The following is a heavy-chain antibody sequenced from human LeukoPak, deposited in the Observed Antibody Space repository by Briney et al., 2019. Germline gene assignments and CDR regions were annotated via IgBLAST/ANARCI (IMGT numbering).Heavy chain of an antibody. V-gene: IGHV1-2*02. CDR1: GYTFTGYY. CDR3: ARGIAAAGTKWFDP. J-gene: IGHJ5*02. D-gene: IGHD6-13*01. CDR2: INPNSGGT. Sequence: WASVKVSCKASGYTFTGYYMHWVRQAPGQGLEWMGWINPNSGGTNYAQKFQGRVTMTRDTSISTAYMELSRLRSDDTAVYYCARGIAAAGTKWFDPWGQGTLVTVSS.